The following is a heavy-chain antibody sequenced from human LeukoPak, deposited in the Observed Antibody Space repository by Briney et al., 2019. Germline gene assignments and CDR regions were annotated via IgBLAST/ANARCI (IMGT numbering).Heavy chain of an antibody. CDR3: ASVVARHAAS. J-gene: IGHJ5*01. Sequence: GGSLRLSCTASGFTFISYWMSSVRQAPGKGLEWVANIKEDGSEKNYVDSVKGRFTSSRDNAKNSLYLQMNILRAEDTAVYYGASVVARHAASCGHRNLVTVSS. CDR2: IKEDGSEK. CDR1: GFTFISYW. V-gene: IGHV3-7*05. D-gene: IGHD2-21*01.